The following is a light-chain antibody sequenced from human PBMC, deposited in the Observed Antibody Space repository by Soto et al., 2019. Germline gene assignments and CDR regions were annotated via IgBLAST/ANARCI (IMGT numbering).Light chain of an antibody. CDR2: ASS. CDR3: QQYNVWPLT. Sequence: EIVMTQSPATLSVSPGERATLSCSASMSVSSNLAWYQQKPRQPPHLIIDASSTRARVIAARFSGSGSGTEFTLTISILQLEEVEVYYCQQYNVWPLTFGGGTKVEFK. J-gene: IGKJ4*02. CDR1: MSVSSN. V-gene: IGKV3-15*01.